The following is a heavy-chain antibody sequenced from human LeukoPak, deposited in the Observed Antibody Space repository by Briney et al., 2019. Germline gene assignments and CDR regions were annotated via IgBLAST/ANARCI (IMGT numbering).Heavy chain of an antibody. Sequence: GGSLRLSCAASGFTFSSYAMSWVRQAPGKGLEWVSSISSSSSYIYYADSVKGRFTISRDNAKNSLYLQMNSLRAEDTAVYYCARDIVVVPATLGYWGQGTLVTVSS. CDR1: GFTFSSYA. J-gene: IGHJ4*02. D-gene: IGHD2-2*01. V-gene: IGHV3-21*01. CDR3: ARDIVVVPATLGY. CDR2: ISSSSSYI.